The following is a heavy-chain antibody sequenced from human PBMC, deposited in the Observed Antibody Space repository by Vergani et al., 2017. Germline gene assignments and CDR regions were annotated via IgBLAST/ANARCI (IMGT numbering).Heavy chain of an antibody. D-gene: IGHD3-22*01. J-gene: IGHJ3*02. CDR2: FYYSGST. Sequence: QVQLQESGPGLVKPSETLSLTCTVSGGSISSYYWSWTRQPPGKGLEWIGYFYYSGSTNYNPSLKSRVTISIDTSKNQFSLKLSSVTAADTAVYYCARGRFGGYSTKKGEYAFDIWGQGTMVTVSS. CDR1: GGSISSYY. V-gene: IGHV4-59*01. CDR3: ARGRFGGYSTKKGEYAFDI.